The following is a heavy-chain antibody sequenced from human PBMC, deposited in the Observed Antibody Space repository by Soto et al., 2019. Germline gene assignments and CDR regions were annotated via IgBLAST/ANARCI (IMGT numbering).Heavy chain of an antibody. V-gene: IGHV1-69*13. Sequence: SVKVSCKASGGTLNNFFVSWVRHAPGQGLEWVGGIIPLFRRPSRAEKFQDRVIISADASTSSAYLELFDLTSDDTAVYYCVRDFGSVAGPFDPRGQGTQVTVS. D-gene: IGHD6-19*01. CDR1: GGTLNNFF. CDR3: VRDFGSVAGPFDP. J-gene: IGHJ5*02. CDR2: IIPLFRRP.